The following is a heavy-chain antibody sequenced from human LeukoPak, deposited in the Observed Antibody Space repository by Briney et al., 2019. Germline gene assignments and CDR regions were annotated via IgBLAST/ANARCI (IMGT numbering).Heavy chain of an antibody. CDR1: GFTFSSYS. V-gene: IGHV3-7*01. D-gene: IGHD4-17*01. CDR3: AKDPNGDYVGAFDS. CDR2: IKQDGSEK. Sequence: GGSLRLSCAASGFTFSSYSMNWVRQAPGKGLEWVANIKQDGSEKYYVDSVKGRFTISRDNAKNSLYLQMNSLGAEDTAVYYCAKDPNGDYVGAFDSWGQGTMVTVSS. J-gene: IGHJ3*02.